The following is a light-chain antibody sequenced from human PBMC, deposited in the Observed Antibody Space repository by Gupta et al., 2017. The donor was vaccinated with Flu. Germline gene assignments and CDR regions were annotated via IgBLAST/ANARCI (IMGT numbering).Light chain of an antibody. J-gene: IGKJ1*01. CDR3: QQSDSTPVT. V-gene: IGKV1-39*01. Sequence: ASVGDRVTITCRASQSISSYLNWYQQKPGKAPKLLIYAASSLQSGVPSRFSGSGSGTDFTLTISSLQPEDFATYYCQQSDSTPVTFGQGTKVEIK. CDR1: QSISSY. CDR2: AAS.